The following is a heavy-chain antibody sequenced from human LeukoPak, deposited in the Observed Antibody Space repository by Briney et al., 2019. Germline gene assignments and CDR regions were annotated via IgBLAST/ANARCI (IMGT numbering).Heavy chain of an antibody. D-gene: IGHD6-19*01. Sequence: SETLSLTCTVSGGSISSSSYYWGWIRQPPGKGLEWIGSIYYSGRTYDDPSLKSRVTVSVDTSKNQFSLKLSSVTAADTAVYYCATEAVAGKNYWGQGTLVTVSS. CDR1: GGSISSSSYY. V-gene: IGHV4-39*07. CDR3: ATEAVAGKNY. CDR2: IYYSGRT. J-gene: IGHJ4*02.